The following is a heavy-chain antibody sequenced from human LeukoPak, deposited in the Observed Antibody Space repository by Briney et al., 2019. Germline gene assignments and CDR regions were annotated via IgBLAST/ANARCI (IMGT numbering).Heavy chain of an antibody. CDR3: ARRRYYYDDY. CDR2: INPNSGGT. J-gene: IGHJ4*02. V-gene: IGHV1-2*02. CDR1: GHTFTGYY. D-gene: IGHD3-22*01. Sequence: ASVNVSCKASGHTFTGYYMHWVRQAPGQGLEWMGWINPNSGGTNYAQKFQGRVTMTRDTSISTAYMELSRLRSDNTAVYYCARRRYYYDDYWGQGTLVTVSS.